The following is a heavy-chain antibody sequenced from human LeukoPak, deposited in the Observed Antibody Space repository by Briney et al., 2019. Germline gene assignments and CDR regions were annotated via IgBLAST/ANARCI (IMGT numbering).Heavy chain of an antibody. J-gene: IGHJ4*02. V-gene: IGHV3-73*01. CDR1: GSTFSGSA. Sequence: GGSLRLSCAASGSTFSGSAMHWVRQASGKGLEWVGRIRSKANSYATAYAASVKGRFTISRDDSKNTAYLQMNSLKTEDTAVYYCTRAGRYYDPFDYWGQGTLVTVSS. CDR3: TRAGRYYDPFDY. D-gene: IGHD3-22*01. CDR2: IRSKANSYAT.